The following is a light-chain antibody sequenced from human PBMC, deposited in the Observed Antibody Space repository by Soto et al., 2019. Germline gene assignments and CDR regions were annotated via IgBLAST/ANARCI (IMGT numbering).Light chain of an antibody. Sequence: QSVLTQPPSASGSPGQSVTISCTGTKSDSGVYDFVSWYQHHPGKAPRLIIYEVVQRPSGVPDRFSGSKSGNTASLTVSGLQAADEADYFCKSYAGSNTYVFXSGTKVTVL. CDR1: KSDSGVYDF. J-gene: IGLJ1*01. CDR2: EVV. CDR3: KSYAGSNTYV. V-gene: IGLV2-8*01.